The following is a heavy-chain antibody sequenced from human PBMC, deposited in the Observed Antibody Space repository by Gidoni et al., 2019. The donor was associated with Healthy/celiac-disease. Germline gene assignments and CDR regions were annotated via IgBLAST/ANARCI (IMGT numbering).Heavy chain of an antibody. V-gene: IGHV3-48*01. Sequence: EVQLVESGGGLVQPGGSLRLSCAASGFTFSSYSMNWVRQAPGKGLEWVSYISSSSSTIYYADSVKGRFTISRDNAKNSLYLQMNSLRAEDTAVYYCARAAGSGYCGGDCYFDYWGQGTLVTVSS. D-gene: IGHD2-21*02. CDR3: ARAAGSGYCGGDCYFDY. CDR1: GFTFSSYS. J-gene: IGHJ4*02. CDR2: ISSSSSTI.